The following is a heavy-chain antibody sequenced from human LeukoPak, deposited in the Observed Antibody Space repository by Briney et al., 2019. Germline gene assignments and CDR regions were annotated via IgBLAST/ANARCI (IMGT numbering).Heavy chain of an antibody. D-gene: IGHD3-3*01. CDR1: GGSISSYY. V-gene: IGHV4-59*01. J-gene: IGHJ6*03. Sequence: PSETLSLTCTVSGGSISSYYWSWIRQPPGKGLEWIGYIYYSGSTNYNPSLKSRVTISVDTSKNQFSLKLSSVTAADTAVYYCARGEPPPYYDFWSGYLGRGDYYYYMDVWGKGTTVTVSS. CDR2: IYYSGST. CDR3: ARGEPPPYYDFWSGYLGRGDYYYYMDV.